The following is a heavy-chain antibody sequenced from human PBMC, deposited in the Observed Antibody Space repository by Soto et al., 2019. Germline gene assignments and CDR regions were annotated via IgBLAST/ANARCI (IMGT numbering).Heavy chain of an antibody. J-gene: IGHJ6*02. Sequence: ASVKVSCKASGYTFTSYGISWVRQAPGQGLEWMGWISTYSGNTDYAQKFQGRVTITADKSTSTAYMELSSLRSDDMAVYYCARTNPTKYYDYVWGDYRREGMDVWGQGTTVTVSS. V-gene: IGHV1-18*03. CDR2: ISTYSGNT. CDR1: GYTFTSYG. CDR3: ARTNPTKYYDYVWGDYRREGMDV. D-gene: IGHD3-16*02.